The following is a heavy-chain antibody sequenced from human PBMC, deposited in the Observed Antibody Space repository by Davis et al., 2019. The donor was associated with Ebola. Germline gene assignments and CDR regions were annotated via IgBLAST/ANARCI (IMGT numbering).Heavy chain of an antibody. D-gene: IGHD3-22*01. CDR2: INPNSGGT. V-gene: IGHV1-2*02. Sequence: ASVKVSCKASGGTFSSYAISWVRQAPGQGLEWMGWINPNSGGTNYAQKFQGRVTMTRDTSISTAYMELSRLRSDDTAVYYCARDSHDSSGWGYWGQGTLVTVSS. CDR3: ARDSHDSSGWGY. CDR1: GGTFSSYA. J-gene: IGHJ4*02.